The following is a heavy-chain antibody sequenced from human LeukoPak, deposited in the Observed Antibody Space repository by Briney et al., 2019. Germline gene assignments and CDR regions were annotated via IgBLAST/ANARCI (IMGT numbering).Heavy chain of an antibody. CDR1: GGTFSSYA. D-gene: IGHD2-2*01. CDR2: IIPIFGTA. V-gene: IGHV1-69*01. J-gene: IGHJ6*02. CDR3: ARVPLPAAPGKHYYYYCMDV. Sequence: SVKVSCKASGGTFSSYAISWVRQAPGQGLEWMGGIIPIFGTANYAQKFQGRVTITADESTSTAYMELSSLRSEDTAVYYCARVPLPAAPGKHYYYYCMDVWGQGTTVTVSS.